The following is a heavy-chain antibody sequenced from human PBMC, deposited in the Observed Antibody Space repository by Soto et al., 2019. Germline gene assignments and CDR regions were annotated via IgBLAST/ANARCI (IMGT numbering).Heavy chain of an antibody. CDR3: ARAGYSYGLPFDY. CDR1: GGSISSYY. CDR2: IYYSGST. D-gene: IGHD5-18*01. V-gene: IGHV4-59*01. J-gene: IGHJ4*02. Sequence: TSETLSLTCTVSGGSISSYYWSWIRQPPGKGLGWIGYIYYSGSTNYNPSLKSRVTISVDTSKNQFSLKLSSVTAADTAVYYCARAGYSYGLPFDYWGQGTLVTVSS.